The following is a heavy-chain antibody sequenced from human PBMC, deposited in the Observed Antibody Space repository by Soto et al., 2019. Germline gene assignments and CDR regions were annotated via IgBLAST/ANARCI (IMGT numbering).Heavy chain of an antibody. CDR3: AKDFSGIAVAGQYYYYGMDV. J-gene: IGHJ6*02. V-gene: IGHV3-23*01. D-gene: IGHD6-19*01. Sequence: EVQLLESGGGLVQPGGSLRLSCAASGFTFSSYAMSWVRQAPGKGLEWVSAISGSGGSTYYADSVKGRFTISRDNSKNTLYLQMNSLRAEDTAVYYCAKDFSGIAVAGQYYYYGMDVWGQGTTVTVSS. CDR1: GFTFSSYA. CDR2: ISGSGGST.